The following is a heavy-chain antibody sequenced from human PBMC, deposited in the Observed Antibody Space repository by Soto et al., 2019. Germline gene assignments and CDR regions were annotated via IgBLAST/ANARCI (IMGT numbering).Heavy chain of an antibody. CDR1: GFTFSSYA. V-gene: IGHV3-30-3*01. CDR2: ISYDGSNK. D-gene: IGHD6-13*01. J-gene: IGHJ4*02. Sequence: VQLVESGGGLVKPGGSLRLSCAASGFTFSSYAMHWVRQAPGKGLEWVAVISYDGSNKYYADSVKGRFTISRDNSKNTMYLQMNSLSAEDTAVYYCARDLAAIAAAGPGSFWGQGTLVTVSS. CDR3: ARDLAAIAAAGPGSF.